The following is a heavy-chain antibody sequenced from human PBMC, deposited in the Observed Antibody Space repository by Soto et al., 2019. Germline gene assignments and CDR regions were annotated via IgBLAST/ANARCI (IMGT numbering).Heavy chain of an antibody. V-gene: IGHV3-74*01. Sequence: GGSLRLSCAASGFTFSSYWMHWVRQAPGKGLVWVSRINSDGSSTSYADSVKGRFTISRDNAKNTLYLQMNSLRAEDTAVYYCARAEYYYGSGSTIDYWGQGTLVTVSS. CDR3: ARAEYYYGSGSTIDY. CDR2: INSDGSST. CDR1: GFTFSSYW. D-gene: IGHD3-10*01. J-gene: IGHJ4*02.